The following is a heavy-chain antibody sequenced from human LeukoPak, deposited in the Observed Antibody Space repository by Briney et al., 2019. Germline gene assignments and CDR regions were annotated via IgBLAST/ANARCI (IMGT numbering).Heavy chain of an antibody. CDR2: INQDGTEK. V-gene: IGHV3-7*01. CDR3: ARVAEAAAFDY. CDR1: GFPFSTYW. Sequence: GGSLRLSCAASGFPFSTYWMSWVRQAPGKRLEWVANINQDGTEKYYVDSVKGRFTISRDYAKNSLYLQMNSLRAEDTAVYYCARVAEAAAFDYWGQGTLVTVSS. J-gene: IGHJ4*02. D-gene: IGHD6-13*01.